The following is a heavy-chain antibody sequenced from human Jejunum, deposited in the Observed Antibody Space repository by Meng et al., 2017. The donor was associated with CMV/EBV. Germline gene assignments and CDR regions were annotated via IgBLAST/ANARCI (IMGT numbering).Heavy chain of an antibody. CDR2: IYYSGDT. Sequence: VSGDSVSSGSYFWSWIRQPPGKGLESIGYIYYSGDTNYNPSLKSRATISVDRSKNQFSLRLRSVTAADTAVYYCARVALYYYGMDVWGHGTTVTVSS. V-gene: IGHV4-61*01. CDR1: GDSVSSGSYF. CDR3: ARVALYYYGMDV. J-gene: IGHJ6*02.